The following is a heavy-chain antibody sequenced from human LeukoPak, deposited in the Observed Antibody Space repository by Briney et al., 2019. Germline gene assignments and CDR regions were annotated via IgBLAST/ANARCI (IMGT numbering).Heavy chain of an antibody. CDR3: AKEREWGIQLSYYYMDV. J-gene: IGHJ6*03. CDR1: GFTFSSYS. CDR2: ISGSGGST. Sequence: GGSLRLSCAASGFTFSSYSMNWVRQAPGKGLESVLAISGSGGSTFYADSVKGRFTISRDNSKNTLCLQMNSLRAEDTAVYYCAKEREWGIQLSYYYMDVWGKGTTVTVSS. D-gene: IGHD5-18*01. V-gene: IGHV3-23*01.